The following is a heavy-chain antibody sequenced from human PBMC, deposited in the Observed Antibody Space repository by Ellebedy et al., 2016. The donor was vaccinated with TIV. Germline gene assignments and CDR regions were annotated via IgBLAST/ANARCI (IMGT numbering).Heavy chain of an antibody. J-gene: IGHJ5*02. V-gene: IGHV4-39*01. Sequence: SETLSLTCTVSGDSISRSSYYWGWIRQPPGKGLEWIGSIYYTGSTDYNPSLKSRVAISAHTSKNQFSLRLSSVTAADTAVYYCARWFGELLYVRWFDPWGQGTLVTVSS. CDR2: IYYTGST. CDR1: GDSISRSSYY. CDR3: ARWFGELLYVRWFDP. D-gene: IGHD3-10*01.